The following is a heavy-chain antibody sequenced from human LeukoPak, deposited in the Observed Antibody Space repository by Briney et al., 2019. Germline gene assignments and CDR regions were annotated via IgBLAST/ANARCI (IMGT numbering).Heavy chain of an antibody. CDR1: GGSISSYY. J-gene: IGHJ4*02. Sequence: SETLSLTCTVSGGSISSYYWSWIRQPAGKGLEWIGRIYTSGSTKYNPSLKSRVTMSVDTSKTQFSLKLNSVTAADTAVYYCARESSGWFFDYWGQGTLVTVSS. CDR2: IYTSGST. CDR3: ARESSGWFFDY. V-gene: IGHV4-4*07. D-gene: IGHD6-19*01.